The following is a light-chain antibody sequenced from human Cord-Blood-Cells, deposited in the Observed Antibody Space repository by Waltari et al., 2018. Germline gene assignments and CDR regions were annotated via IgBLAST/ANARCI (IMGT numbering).Light chain of an antibody. V-gene: IGKV2-28*01. Sequence: DVVMSQSPLSLPVTPGERASIPCRSSQSLLHSNGYNDLEWYLQKPGQSPQLLIYLGSNRASGGPDRFSGSGSGTDSTLKISRVEAGDVGVYCCMQALQAPWAFGQGTKVGIK. CDR2: LGS. J-gene: IGKJ1*01. CDR3: MQALQAPWA. CDR1: QSLLHSNGYND.